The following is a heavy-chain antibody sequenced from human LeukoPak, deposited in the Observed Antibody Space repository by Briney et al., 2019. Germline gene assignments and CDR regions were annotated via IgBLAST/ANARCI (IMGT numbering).Heavy chain of an antibody. V-gene: IGHV4-34*01. Sequence: SETLSLTCAVYGGSFSGYYWSWIRQPPGKGLEWIGEINHSGSTNYNPSLKSRVTISVDTSKNQFSLKLSSVTAADTAVYYCARGEGGGDYYGSGRSYYGMDVWGKGTTVTVSS. CDR2: INHSGST. CDR3: ARGEGGGDYYGSGRSYYGMDV. CDR1: GGSFSGYY. D-gene: IGHD3-10*01. J-gene: IGHJ6*04.